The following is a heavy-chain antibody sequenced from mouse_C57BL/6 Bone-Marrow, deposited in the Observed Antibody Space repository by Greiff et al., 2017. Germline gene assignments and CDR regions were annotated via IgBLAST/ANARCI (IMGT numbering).Heavy chain of an antibody. V-gene: IGHV1-80*01. CDR2: IYPGDGDT. D-gene: IGHD2-10*01. CDR1: GYAFSSYW. J-gene: IGHJ3*01. CDR3: ARSLLPPFAY. Sequence: VKLQESGAELVKPGASVKISCKASGYAFSSYWMNWVKQRPGKGLEWIGQIYPGDGDTNYNGKFKGKATLTADKSSSTAYMQLSSLTSEDSAVYFCARSLLPPFAYWGQGTLVTVSA.